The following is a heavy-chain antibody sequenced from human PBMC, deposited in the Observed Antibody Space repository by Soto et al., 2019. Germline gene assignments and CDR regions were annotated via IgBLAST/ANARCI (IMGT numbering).Heavy chain of an antibody. CDR3: ASALVVGAAVNY. CDR2: IPHSGST. Sequence: QVQLEESGPGLVKPSQTLSLTCTVSGDSMTSGSYYWNWIRQHPGKDWEGIGYIPHSGSTYYNPSLRSRVTMSVDTSKNHFSLNLTSMTAADTGLYYCASALVVGAAVNYWGQGTLVTVSS. V-gene: IGHV4-31*03. D-gene: IGHD2-8*02. CDR1: GDSMTSGSYY. J-gene: IGHJ4*02.